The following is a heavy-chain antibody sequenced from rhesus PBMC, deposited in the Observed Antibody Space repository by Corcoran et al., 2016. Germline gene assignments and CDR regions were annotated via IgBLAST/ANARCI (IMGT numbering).Heavy chain of an antibody. CDR1: GGSFSSYW. V-gene: IGHV4-80*01. D-gene: IGHD5-24*01. CDR3: ARSHPYSGYSFSLGFDF. J-gene: IGHJ3*01. Sequence: QVQLQESGPGLVKPSETLSLTCAVSGGSFSSYWWSWIRQPPGKGLEWMGESNGNRRIPTYPPSLKSRVPISKDASKNQFSLKLSSVTAADTALYYCARSHPYSGYSFSLGFDFWGQGLRVTVSS. CDR2: SNGNRRIP.